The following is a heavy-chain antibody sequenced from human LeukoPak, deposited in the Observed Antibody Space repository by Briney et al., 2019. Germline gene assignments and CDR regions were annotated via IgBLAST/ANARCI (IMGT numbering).Heavy chain of an antibody. Sequence: GGSLRLSCAASGFTFSSYAMSWVRQAPGKGLEWVSAISGSGGSTYYADSVKGRFTISRDNSKNTLYLQMNSLRDEDTAVYYCAKDLVVVVVVAATYKDYWGQGTLVTVSS. J-gene: IGHJ4*02. CDR3: AKDLVVVVVVAATYKDY. D-gene: IGHD2-15*01. V-gene: IGHV3-23*01. CDR2: ISGSGGST. CDR1: GFTFSSYA.